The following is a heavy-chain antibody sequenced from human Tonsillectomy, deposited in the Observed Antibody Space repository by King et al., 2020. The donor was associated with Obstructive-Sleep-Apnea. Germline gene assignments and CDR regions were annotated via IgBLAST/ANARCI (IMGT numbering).Heavy chain of an antibody. CDR1: GYTFTDYY. Sequence: QLVQSGAEVKKPGASVKVSCKAAGYTFTDYYIHWVRQAPGQGLEWMGWINPNSGGTHYAQKFQGWVTMTRDTSINTAYMELGRLRYDDTAVYYCARELGSSGYEKGMDVWGQGTTFTVS. D-gene: IGHD6-13*01. J-gene: IGHJ6*02. CDR3: ARELGSSGYEKGMDV. CDR2: INPNSGGT. V-gene: IGHV1-2*04.